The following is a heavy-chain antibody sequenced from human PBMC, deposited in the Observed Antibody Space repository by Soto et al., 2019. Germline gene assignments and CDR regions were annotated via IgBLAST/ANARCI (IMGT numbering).Heavy chain of an antibody. CDR3: ARQAAAGRAAFDY. D-gene: IGHD6-13*01. V-gene: IGHV5-10-1*01. CDR1: GYSFTSYW. Sequence: LGESLKISCKGSGYSFTSYWISWVRQMPGKGLEWMGRIDPSDSYTNYSPSFQGHVTVSADKSISTAYLQWNSLKASDTAMYYCARQAAAGRAAFDYWGLGTLVTVSS. CDR2: IDPSDSYT. J-gene: IGHJ4*02.